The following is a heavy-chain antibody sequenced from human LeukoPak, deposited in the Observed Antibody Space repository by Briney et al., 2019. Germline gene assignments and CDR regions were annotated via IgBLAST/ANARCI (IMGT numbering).Heavy chain of an antibody. CDR3: ARDRRRIKKGDGVVVVAAIFDY. Sequence: SVKASRKPSRYTFTRSSMHCARPPPGHGLEWMGIINPTGGRTSYAQKFPGRVTVTRDTSTSTVYMELSSLRSEDTAVYYCARDRRRIKKGDGVVVVAAIFDYWGQGTLVTVSS. D-gene: IGHD2-15*01. J-gene: IGHJ4*02. CDR2: INPTGGRT. V-gene: IGHV1-46*01. CDR1: RYTFTRSS.